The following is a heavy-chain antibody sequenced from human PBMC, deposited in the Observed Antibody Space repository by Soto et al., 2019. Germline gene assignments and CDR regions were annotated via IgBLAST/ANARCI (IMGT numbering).Heavy chain of an antibody. CDR1: GYPFTSND. CDR2: MNPNTGGS. CDR3: ARGGPAAGYDL. V-gene: IGHV1-8*01. J-gene: IGHJ4*02. D-gene: IGHD6-13*01. Sequence: ASVKVSCQASGYPFTSNDINWVRPASGQGLEWMGWMNPNTGGSGYAQDFQGRITMTRDTATSTAYMELTSLRSDDTAVYECARGGPAAGYDLWGQGTLVTVSS.